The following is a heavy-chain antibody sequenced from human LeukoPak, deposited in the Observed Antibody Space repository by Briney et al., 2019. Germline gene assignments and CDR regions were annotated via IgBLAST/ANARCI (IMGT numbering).Heavy chain of an antibody. CDR3: ARDPEYSSSSREDYYYMDV. V-gene: IGHV3-9*01. J-gene: IGHJ6*03. CDR2: ISYGSDTI. CDR1: GFTFDEYA. D-gene: IGHD6-6*01. Sequence: GGSLRLSCAASGFTFDEYAMHWVRQAPGKGLEWVSGISYGSDTIGYVDSVKGRFTISRDNAKNSLYLQMNSLRAEDTAVYYCARDPEYSSSSREDYYYMDVWGKGTTVTVSS.